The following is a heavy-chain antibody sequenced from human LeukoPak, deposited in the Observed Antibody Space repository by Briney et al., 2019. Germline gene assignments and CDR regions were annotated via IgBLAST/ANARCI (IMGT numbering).Heavy chain of an antibody. CDR1: GFTFSSYD. J-gene: IGHJ4*02. CDR3: ARARLRLGELSSTAFDY. Sequence: PGRSLRLSCAASGFTFSSYDMHWVRQAPGKGLEWVAVIRYDVNNKYYADSVKGRFTISRDNSKDTLYLEMNSLRAEDTAVYYCARARLRLGELSSTAFDYWGQGTLVTVSS. D-gene: IGHD3-16*02. V-gene: IGHV3-33*01. CDR2: IRYDVNNK.